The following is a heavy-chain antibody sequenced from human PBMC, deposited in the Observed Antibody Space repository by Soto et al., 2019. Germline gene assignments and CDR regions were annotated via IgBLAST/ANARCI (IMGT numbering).Heavy chain of an antibody. CDR1: GFTFSSYG. Sequence: QVQLVESGGGVVQPGRSLRLSCAASGFTFSSYGMHWVRQAPGKGLEWVAVISYDGSNKYYADSVKGRFTISRDNSKNTLYLQMNSLRAEDTAVYYCAKDDQPIAAAGPFDYWGQGTLVTVSS. CDR2: ISYDGSNK. D-gene: IGHD6-13*01. V-gene: IGHV3-30*18. CDR3: AKDDQPIAAAGPFDY. J-gene: IGHJ4*02.